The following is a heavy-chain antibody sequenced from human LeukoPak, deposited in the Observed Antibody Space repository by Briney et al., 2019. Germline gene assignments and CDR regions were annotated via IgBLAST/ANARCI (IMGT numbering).Heavy chain of an antibody. D-gene: IGHD1-26*01. V-gene: IGHV3-9*01. CDR1: GFTFDDYA. Sequence: GGSLRLSCAASGFTFDDYAMHWVRQAPGKGLEWVSGISWNSGSIGYADSVKGRFTISRDNAKNSLYLQMNSLRAEDTALYYCAKENSGNRGGYFDYWGQGTLVTVSS. J-gene: IGHJ4*02. CDR2: ISWNSGSI. CDR3: AKENSGNRGGYFDY.